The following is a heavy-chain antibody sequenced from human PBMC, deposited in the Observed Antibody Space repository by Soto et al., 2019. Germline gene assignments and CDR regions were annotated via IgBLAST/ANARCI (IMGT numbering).Heavy chain of an antibody. Sequence: ASVKVSCKASGYTFTSYGISWVRQAPGQRLEWMGWISAYNGNTNYAQKLQGRVTMTTDTSTSTAYMELRSLRSDDTAVYYCARDVLLWFGEYPWFDPWGQGTLVTVSS. CDR3: ARDVLLWFGEYPWFDP. J-gene: IGHJ5*02. D-gene: IGHD3-10*01. CDR2: ISAYNGNT. V-gene: IGHV1-18*01. CDR1: GYTFTSYG.